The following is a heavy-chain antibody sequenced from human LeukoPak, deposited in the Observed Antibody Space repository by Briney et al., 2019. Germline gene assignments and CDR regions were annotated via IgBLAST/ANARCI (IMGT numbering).Heavy chain of an antibody. J-gene: IGHJ3*02. CDR1: GYSFTSYW. Sequence: GASLKISSKGSGYSFTSYWIGWARPMPGKGLEWMGIIYPGDSDTRYSPSFQGQVTISADKSISTAYLQWSSLKASDTAMYYCARPSREGSRVAFDIWGQGTMVTVSS. CDR3: ARPSREGSRVAFDI. V-gene: IGHV5-51*01. CDR2: IYPGDSDT. D-gene: IGHD3-10*01.